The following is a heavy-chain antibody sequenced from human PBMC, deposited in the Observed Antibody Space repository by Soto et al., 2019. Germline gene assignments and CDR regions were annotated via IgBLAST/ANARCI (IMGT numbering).Heavy chain of an antibody. CDR3: ARDKGVYDFWSGSDC. D-gene: IGHD3-3*01. V-gene: IGHV3-30-3*01. J-gene: IGHJ4*02. Sequence: QVQLVESGGGVVQPGRSLRLSCAASGFTFSSYAMHWVRQAPGKGLEWVAVISYDGSNKYYADSVKGRFTISRDNSKNTLYLQMYSLRAEDTAVYYCARDKGVYDFWSGSDCWGQGTLVTVSS. CDR2: ISYDGSNK. CDR1: GFTFSSYA.